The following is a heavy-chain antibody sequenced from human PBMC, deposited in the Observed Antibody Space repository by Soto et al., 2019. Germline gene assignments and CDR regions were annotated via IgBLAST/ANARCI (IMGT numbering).Heavy chain of an antibody. D-gene: IGHD6-19*01. V-gene: IGHV1-46*01. CDR2: INPSGGST. J-gene: IGHJ4*02. CDR1: GYTFTSYY. Sequence: ASVKVSCKASGYTFTSYYMHWVRQAPGQGLEWMGIINPSGGSTSYAQKFQGRVTMTRDTSTSTVYMELSSLRSEDTAVYYCARDSGVAGKRAPPAHFDYWGQGTLVTVSS. CDR3: ARDSGVAGKRAPPAHFDY.